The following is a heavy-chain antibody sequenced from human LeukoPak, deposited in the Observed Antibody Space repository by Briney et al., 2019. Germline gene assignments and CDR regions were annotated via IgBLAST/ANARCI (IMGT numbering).Heavy chain of an antibody. D-gene: IGHD3-10*01. CDR3: ARDYVLLWFGELSPGPAYYYYGMDV. CDR2: IHTSGST. Sequence: PSETLSLTCSVSGGSISTYYGSWIRQSAGKGLEWIGRIHTSGSTNYNPSLKSRVTISVDTSKNQFSLKLSSVTAADTAVYYCARDYVLLWFGELSPGPAYYYYGMDVWGQGTTVTVSS. V-gene: IGHV4-4*07. CDR1: GGSISTYY. J-gene: IGHJ6*02.